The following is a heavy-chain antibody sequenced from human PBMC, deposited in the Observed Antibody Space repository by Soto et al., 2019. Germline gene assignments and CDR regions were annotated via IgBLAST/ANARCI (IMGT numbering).Heavy chain of an antibody. V-gene: IGHV3-23*01. CDR3: AKERRDIVVVVAADTSYYYYGMDV. CDR1: GFTFSSYA. Sequence: GARRLSCAASGFTFSSYAMSWVRQAPGKGLEWVSAISGSGGSTYYADSVKGRFTISRDNSKNTLYLQMNSLRAEDTAVYYCAKERRDIVVVVAADTSYYYYGMDVWGQGTTVTVSS. J-gene: IGHJ6*02. D-gene: IGHD2-15*01. CDR2: ISGSGGST.